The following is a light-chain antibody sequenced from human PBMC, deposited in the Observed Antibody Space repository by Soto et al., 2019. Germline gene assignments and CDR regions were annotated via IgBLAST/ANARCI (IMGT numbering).Light chain of an antibody. CDR3: GSYTSATTWV. V-gene: IGLV2-14*01. J-gene: IGLJ3*02. CDR1: SSDIGRYDY. Sequence: QSVLTQPASVSGSPGQSITISCSGTSSDIGRYDYVSWYQQLPGKAPTLIIYRVIHRPSGVSDRFSGSKSGNSASLSISALQPEDEAAYFCGSYTSATTWVFGGGTQLTVL. CDR2: RVI.